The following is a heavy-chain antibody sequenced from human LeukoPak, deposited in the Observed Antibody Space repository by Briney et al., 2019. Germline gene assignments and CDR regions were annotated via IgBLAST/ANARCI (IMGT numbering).Heavy chain of an antibody. CDR2: INPSGGST. CDR1: GYTFTSYY. Sequence: SVKVSCKASGYTFTSYYMHRVRQAPGQGLEWMGIINPSGGSTSYAQKFQGRVTMTRDMSTSTVYMELSSLRSEDTAVYYCARTLWFGDHPSGNWFDPWGQGTLVTVSS. CDR3: ARTLWFGDHPSGNWFDP. D-gene: IGHD3-10*01. V-gene: IGHV1-46*01. J-gene: IGHJ5*02.